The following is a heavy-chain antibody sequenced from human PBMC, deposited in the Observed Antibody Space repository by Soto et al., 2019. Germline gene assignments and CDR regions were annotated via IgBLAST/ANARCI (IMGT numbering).Heavy chain of an antibody. CDR2: ISAYNGNT. Sequence: ASVKLSCTASGYTYTIYGISWVRQAPGQGLEWMGWISAYNGNTNYAQKLQGRVTMTTDTSTSTAYMELRSLRSDDTAVYYCARDEPSSYGTNLDYWGQGTLVTVSS. J-gene: IGHJ4*02. V-gene: IGHV1-18*01. D-gene: IGHD5-18*01. CDR3: ARDEPSSYGTNLDY. CDR1: GYTYTIYG.